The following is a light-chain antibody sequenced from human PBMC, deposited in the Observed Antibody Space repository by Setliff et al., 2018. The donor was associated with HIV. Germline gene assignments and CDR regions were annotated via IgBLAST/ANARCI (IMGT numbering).Light chain of an antibody. CDR3: SSYTSRTPLDV. CDR2: DVS. CDR1: SSDVGDYNY. J-gene: IGLJ1*01. Sequence: QSALTQPASVSGSPGQSITISCTGTSSDVGDYNYVSWYQQHPGKAPKLMISDVSNRPSGVSNRFSGSKSGNTASLTISGLQAEDEADYYCSSYTSRTPLDVFGTGTKVTVL. V-gene: IGLV2-14*03.